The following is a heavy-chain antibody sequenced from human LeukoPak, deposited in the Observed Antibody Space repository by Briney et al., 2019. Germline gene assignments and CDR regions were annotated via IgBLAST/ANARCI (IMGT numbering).Heavy chain of an antibody. J-gene: IGHJ6*02. CDR2: ISSSGSTI. CDR3: ARDAISSYYGFWSGYYGMDV. V-gene: IGHV3-48*03. D-gene: IGHD3-3*01. Sequence: GGSLRLSCAASGFTFSSYEVNWVRQAPGKGLEWVSYISSSGSTIYYADSVKGRFTISRDNAKNSLYLQMNSLRAEDTAVYYCARDAISSYYGFWSGYYGMDVWGQGTTVTVSS. CDR1: GFTFSSYE.